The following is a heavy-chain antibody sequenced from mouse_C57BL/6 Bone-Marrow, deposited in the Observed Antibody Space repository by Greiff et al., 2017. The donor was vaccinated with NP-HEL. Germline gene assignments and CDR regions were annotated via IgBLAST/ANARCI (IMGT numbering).Heavy chain of an antibody. V-gene: IGHV1-55*01. CDR2: IYPGSGST. CDR1: GYTFTSYW. CDR3: ARTQLRLPRPSFAY. J-gene: IGHJ3*01. Sequence: QVHVKQPGAELVKPGASVKMSCKASGYTFTSYWITWVKQRPGQGLEWIGDIYPGSGSTNYNEKFKSKATLTVDTSSSTAYMQLSSLTSEDSAVYYCARTQLRLPRPSFAYWGQGTLVTVSA. D-gene: IGHD3-2*02.